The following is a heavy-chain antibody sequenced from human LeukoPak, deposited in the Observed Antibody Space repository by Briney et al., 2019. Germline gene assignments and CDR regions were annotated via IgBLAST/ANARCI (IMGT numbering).Heavy chain of an antibody. CDR3: ARVSLGELDY. D-gene: IGHD3-10*01. CDR2: IYTSGST. Sequence: GSLRLSCTVSGGSISSYYWSWIRQPAGKGLEWIGRIYTSGSTNYNPSLKSRVTMSVDTSKNQFSLKLSSVTAADTAVYYCARVSLGELDYWGQGTLVTVSS. V-gene: IGHV4-4*07. J-gene: IGHJ4*02. CDR1: GGSISSYY.